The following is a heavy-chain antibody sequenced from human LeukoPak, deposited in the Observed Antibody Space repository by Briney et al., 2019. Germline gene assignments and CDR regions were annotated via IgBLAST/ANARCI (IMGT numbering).Heavy chain of an antibody. CDR3: AREGSIVARTDY. J-gene: IGHJ4*02. D-gene: IGHD3-16*02. CDR2: ISFDGNQE. CDR1: GFTFSNFD. Sequence: GGSLRLSCAASGFTFSNFDMHWVRQAPGKGLEWVAVISFDGNQEYYADSVKGRFTISRDISKNTLYLQMNGLKTEDTAVYYCAREGSIVARTDYWGQGALVIVSS. V-gene: IGHV3-30-3*01.